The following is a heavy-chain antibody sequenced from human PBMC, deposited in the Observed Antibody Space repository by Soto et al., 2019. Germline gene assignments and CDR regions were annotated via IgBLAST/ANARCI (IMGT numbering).Heavy chain of an antibody. CDR3: TRQNSTYYDFWSGYPPPDY. CDR2: IRSKAYGGTT. J-gene: IGHJ4*02. CDR1: GFTFGDYA. V-gene: IGHV3-49*03. Sequence: PGGSLRFSCTASGFTFGDYAMSWFRQAPGKGLEWVGFIRSKAYGGTTEYAASVKGRFTISRDDSKSIAYLQMNSLKTEDTAVYYCTRQNSTYYDFWSGYPPPDYWGQGTLVTVSS. D-gene: IGHD3-3*01.